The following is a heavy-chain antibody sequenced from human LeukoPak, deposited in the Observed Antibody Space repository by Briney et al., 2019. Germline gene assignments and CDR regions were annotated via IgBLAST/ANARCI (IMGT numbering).Heavy chain of an antibody. CDR3: ARGMYDSRPV. V-gene: IGHV1-2*02. D-gene: IGHD3-22*01. Sequence: ASVKVSCKASGYTFTDYFMHWVRQAPGQGLEWMGWINSNSGDTNYAQNFQDRVTMTRDTSITTAYMDLTRLTSDDTALYFCARGMYDSRPVWGQGTLVTVSS. J-gene: IGHJ4*02. CDR1: GYTFTDYF. CDR2: INSNSGDT.